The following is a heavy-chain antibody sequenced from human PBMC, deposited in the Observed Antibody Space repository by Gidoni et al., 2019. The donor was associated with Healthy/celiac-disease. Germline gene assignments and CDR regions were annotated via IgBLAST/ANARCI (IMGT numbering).Heavy chain of an antibody. V-gene: IGHV3-23*01. CDR2: ISVSGGST. CDR1: GFTFSSYA. J-gene: IGHJ4*02. Sequence: EVQPLEPGGGLVQPGGSLRLSCAASGFTFSSYAMSWVRQARGKGLEWVSAISVSGGSTYYAYSVKGRFTISRDKSKNTLYLQMTSLRAEDTAVYYCARDPEVFDYWGQGTLVTVSS. CDR3: ARDPEVFDY.